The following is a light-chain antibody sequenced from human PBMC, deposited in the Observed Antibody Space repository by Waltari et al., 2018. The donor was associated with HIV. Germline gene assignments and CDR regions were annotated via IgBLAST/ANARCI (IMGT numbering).Light chain of an antibody. Sequence: IVLTQSPGTLLLSLGETAILPCRASQTVSSNFLAWYQQKPGQAPRLLIYGASSRAAGIPDRFSGSGSGRDFTLTISGLEPEDFAMYYCQQYGSSSFTFGPGTKLDLK. CDR1: QTVSSNF. J-gene: IGKJ3*01. CDR2: GAS. V-gene: IGKV3-20*01. CDR3: QQYGSSSFT.